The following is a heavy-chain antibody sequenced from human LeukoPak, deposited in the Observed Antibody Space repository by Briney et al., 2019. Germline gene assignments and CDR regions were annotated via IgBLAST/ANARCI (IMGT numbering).Heavy chain of an antibody. D-gene: IGHD6-13*01. Sequence: ASVKVSCKASGYTFTSYGISWVRQAHGQGLEWMGWISAYNGNTNYAQKLQGRVTMTTDTSTSTAYMELRSLRSDDTAVYYCARDQYSSSWYFFEPAPYYFDYWGQGTLVTVSS. CDR2: ISAYNGNT. V-gene: IGHV1-18*01. CDR3: ARDQYSSSWYFFEPAPYYFDY. CDR1: GYTFTSYG. J-gene: IGHJ4*02.